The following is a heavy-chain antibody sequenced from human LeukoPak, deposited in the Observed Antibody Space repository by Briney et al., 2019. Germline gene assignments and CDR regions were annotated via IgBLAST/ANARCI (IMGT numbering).Heavy chain of an antibody. CDR2: INHSGST. CDR1: DGSLGGYY. V-gene: IGHV4-34*01. Sequence: SETLSLTCAVYDGSLGGYYWGWIRQPPGKGLEWIGEINHSGSTNYNPSLKSRVSISIDTSKNQFSLNLTSVTAADTAVYYCASRGRWGQGTLVTVSS. J-gene: IGHJ4*02. CDR3: ASRGR. D-gene: IGHD1-26*01.